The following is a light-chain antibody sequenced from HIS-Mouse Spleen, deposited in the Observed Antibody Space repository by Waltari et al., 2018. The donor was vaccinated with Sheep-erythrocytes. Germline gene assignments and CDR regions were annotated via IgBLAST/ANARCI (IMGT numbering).Light chain of an antibody. CDR1: SSDVGGYNY. Sequence: QSALTQPRPVSGSPGQSVTIPCPATSSDVGGYNYVSWYQQHPGNAPKLMIYDVSKRPSGVPDRFSGSKSGNTASLTISGLQAEDEADYYCCSYAGSYNHVFATGTKVTVL. CDR3: CSYAGSYNHV. J-gene: IGLJ1*01. V-gene: IGLV2-11*01. CDR2: DVS.